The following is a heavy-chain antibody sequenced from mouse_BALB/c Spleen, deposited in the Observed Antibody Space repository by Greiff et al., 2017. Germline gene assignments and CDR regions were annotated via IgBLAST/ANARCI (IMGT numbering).Heavy chain of an antibody. CDR1: GFTFNTNP. J-gene: IGHJ4*01. Sequence: EADGGLVQPKGSLKLSCAASGFTFNTNPMNWVRQVPGKGLEWVASIRSNSNNYATYYADSVKDRSTISRNDSQSMLNLQMNNLKTENTAMYYCERVYDYSYYYAMDYWGQGTSVTVSA. CDR2: IRSNSNNYAT. D-gene: IGHD2-4*01. V-gene: IGHV10S3*01. CDR3: ERVYDYSYYYAMDY.